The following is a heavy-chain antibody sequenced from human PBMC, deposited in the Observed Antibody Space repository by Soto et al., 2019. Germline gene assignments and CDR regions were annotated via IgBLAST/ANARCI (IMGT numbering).Heavy chain of an antibody. CDR3: VRDYDSSGFNSGH. V-gene: IGHV3-23*01. CDR1: GFTFGTYA. J-gene: IGHJ1*01. CDR2: ISGSGGST. Sequence: GGSLRLSCAASGFTFGTYAMNWVRHAPGKGLEWVSGISGSGGSTYYSDSVKGRFTISRDNARNTLYLQMNSLRADDTAMYYCVRDYDSSGFNSGHWGQGTLVTVSS. D-gene: IGHD3-22*01.